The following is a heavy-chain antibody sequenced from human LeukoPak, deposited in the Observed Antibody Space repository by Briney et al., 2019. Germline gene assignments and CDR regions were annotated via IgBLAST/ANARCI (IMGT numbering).Heavy chain of an antibody. D-gene: IGHD5-18*01. CDR3: ARDYNSGYSYGGGFDP. Sequence: GGSLRLSCSASGFTFSSYGMHWVRQAPGKGLEWVAVIWYDGSNKYYADSVKGRFTISRDNSKNTLYLQMNSLRAEDTAVYYCARDYNSGYSYGGGFDPWGQGTLVTVSS. CDR1: GFTFSSYG. V-gene: IGHV3-33*08. J-gene: IGHJ5*02. CDR2: IWYDGSNK.